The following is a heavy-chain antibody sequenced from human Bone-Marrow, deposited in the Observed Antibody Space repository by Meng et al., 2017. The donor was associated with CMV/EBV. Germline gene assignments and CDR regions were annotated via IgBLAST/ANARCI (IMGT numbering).Heavy chain of an antibody. V-gene: IGHV4-39*07. Sequence: GSLRLSCTVSGGSISSSSYYRGWIRQPPGKGLEWIGSIYYSGSTYYNPSLKSRVTISVDTSKNQFSLKLSSVTAADTAVYYCARAAYYYDSSGPYYFDYWGQGTLVTVSS. CDR1: GGSISSSSYY. D-gene: IGHD3-22*01. CDR2: IYYSGST. J-gene: IGHJ4*02. CDR3: ARAAYYYDSSGPYYFDY.